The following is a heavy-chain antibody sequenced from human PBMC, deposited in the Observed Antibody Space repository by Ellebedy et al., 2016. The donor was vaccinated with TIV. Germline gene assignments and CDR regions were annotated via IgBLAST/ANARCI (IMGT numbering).Heavy chain of an antibody. J-gene: IGHJ6*02. V-gene: IGHV1-18*01. CDR3: ARSVVVVAATIDYYGMDV. D-gene: IGHD2-15*01. CDR2: ISAYNGNT. CDR1: GYTFTSYG. Sequence: ASVKVSXXASGYTFTSYGISWVRQAPGQGLEWMGWISAYNGNTNYAQKLQGRVTMTTDTSTSTAYMELRSLRSEDTAVYYCARSVVVVAATIDYYGMDVWGQGTTVTVSS.